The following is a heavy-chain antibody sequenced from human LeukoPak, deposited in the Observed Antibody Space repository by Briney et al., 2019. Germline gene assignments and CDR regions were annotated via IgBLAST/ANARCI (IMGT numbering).Heavy chain of an antibody. J-gene: IGHJ4*02. CDR3: ATRNHYDILTGYSG. Sequence: ASVSVSCTVSGYTLTELSMHWVRQAPGKGLEGRGGFGAEDGETIYAQKFQGRVTMTEDTSTDTAYMELSSLRSEDTAVSYCATRNHYDILTGYSGWGQGTLVTVSS. V-gene: IGHV1-24*01. CDR1: GYTLTELS. D-gene: IGHD3-9*01. CDR2: FGAEDGET.